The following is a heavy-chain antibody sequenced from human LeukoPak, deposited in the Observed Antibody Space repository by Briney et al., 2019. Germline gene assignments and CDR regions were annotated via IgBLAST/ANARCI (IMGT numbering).Heavy chain of an antibody. J-gene: IGHJ6*04. CDR1: GFTFSHYG. V-gene: IGHV3-33*06. Sequence: GGSLRLSCGASGFTFSHYGMHWVRQAPGKGLEGVAVVWDDGINKFYADSVKGRFTISRDNSKHTVSLHMNSLRAEDTAVYYCVKEPAPYSLGDAWGKGTTVTVSS. D-gene: IGHD5-18*01. CDR3: VKEPAPYSLGDA. CDR2: VWDDGINK.